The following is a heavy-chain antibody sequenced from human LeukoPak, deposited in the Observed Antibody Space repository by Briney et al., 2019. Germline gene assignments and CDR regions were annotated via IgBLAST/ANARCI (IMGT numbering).Heavy chain of an antibody. J-gene: IGHJ4*02. CDR2: IYYSGST. D-gene: IGHD1-26*01. CDR1: GGSISSRPHY. CDR3: VRHWSSGEYAFDY. Sequence: PSETLSLTCTVSGGSISSRPHYWGWIRQPPGKGLEWIGSIYYSGSTYYNPSLRSRVTISVDTSKNQFSLKLTSVTAADTAVYYCVRHWSSGEYAFDYWGQGTLVTVSP. V-gene: IGHV4-39*01.